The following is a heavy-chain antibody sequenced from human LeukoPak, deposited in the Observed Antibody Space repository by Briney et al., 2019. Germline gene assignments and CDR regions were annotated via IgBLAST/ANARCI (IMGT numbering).Heavy chain of an antibody. Sequence: PSETLSLTCTVSGGSISSSTYYWGWIRQPPGKGLEWIGNIFHSGTYYNPSLQSRVTISVDTSKNQFSLKLSSVTAADTAVYYCVSPRYFDLWGRGTLVTVSS. CDR1: GGSISSSTYY. CDR2: IFHSGT. J-gene: IGHJ2*01. CDR3: VSPRYFDL. V-gene: IGHV4-39*01.